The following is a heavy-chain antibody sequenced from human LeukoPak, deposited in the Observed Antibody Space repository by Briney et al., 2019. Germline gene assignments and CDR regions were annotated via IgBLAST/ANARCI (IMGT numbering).Heavy chain of an antibody. D-gene: IGHD1-26*01. Sequence: ASVKVSCKTSGYTFTGYYMHWVRQAPGQGLEWMGWINPNSGVTNFAQNFQGRVIMTRDTSMSTAYMELSSLKSDDTALYYCAKSRPGGSYRRNWFDPWGQGTLVTVSS. V-gene: IGHV1-2*02. CDR1: GYTFTGYY. J-gene: IGHJ5*02. CDR2: INPNSGVT. CDR3: AKSRPGGSYRRNWFDP.